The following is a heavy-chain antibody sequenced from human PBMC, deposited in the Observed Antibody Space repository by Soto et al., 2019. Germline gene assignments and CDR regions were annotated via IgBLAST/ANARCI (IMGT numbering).Heavy chain of an antibody. CDR1: GGSISSYY. CDR3: ARDWRDGYNYGYYYYGMDV. J-gene: IGHJ6*02. CDR2: IYYSGST. V-gene: IGHV4-59*01. D-gene: IGHD5-12*01. Sequence: QVQLQESGPGLVKPSETLSLTCTVSGGSISSYYWSWIRQPPGKGLEWIGYIYYSGSTNYNPSLKSRVTISVDTSNTQFSLKLSSVTAADTAVYYCARDWRDGYNYGYYYYGMDVWGQGTTVTVSS.